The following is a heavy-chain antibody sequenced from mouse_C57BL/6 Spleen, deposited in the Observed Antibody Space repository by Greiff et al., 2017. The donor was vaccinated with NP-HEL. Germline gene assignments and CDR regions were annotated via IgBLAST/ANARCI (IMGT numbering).Heavy chain of an antibody. Sequence: VQLQQSGAELARPGASVKLSCKASGYTFTSYGISWVKQRTGQGLEWIGEIYPRSGNTYYNEKFKGKATLTADKSSSTAYMELRSLTSEDSAVYFCARSYYYGSSWRYAMDYWGQGTSVTVSS. CDR3: ARSYYYGSSWRYAMDY. CDR2: IYPRSGNT. CDR1: GYTFTSYG. J-gene: IGHJ4*01. D-gene: IGHD1-1*01. V-gene: IGHV1-81*01.